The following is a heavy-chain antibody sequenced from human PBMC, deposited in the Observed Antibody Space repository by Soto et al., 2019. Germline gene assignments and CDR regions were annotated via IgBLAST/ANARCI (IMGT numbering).Heavy chain of an antibody. CDR1: GFTFSSYA. CDR2: ISGSGGST. D-gene: IGHD1-26*01. V-gene: IGHV3-23*01. CDR3: ARRGSGSYYDY. Sequence: EVQLLESGGGLVQPGGSLRLSCAASGFTFSSYAMRLVRQAPGKGLEWVSAISGSGGSTYYADSVKGRFTISRDNSKNTLYLKMNSLRAEDTAVYYCARRGSGSYYDYWGQGTRVTVSS. J-gene: IGHJ4*02.